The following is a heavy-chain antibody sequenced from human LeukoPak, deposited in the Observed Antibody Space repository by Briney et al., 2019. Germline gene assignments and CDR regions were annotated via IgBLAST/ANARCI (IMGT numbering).Heavy chain of an antibody. CDR3: ARRDDYGDSNDY. D-gene: IGHD4-17*01. J-gene: IGHJ4*02. CDR1: GYTFSSYD. V-gene: IGHV1-8*01. CDR2: MNPNSGNT. Sequence: ASVKVSCKASGYTFSSYDINWVRQATGQALEWMGWMNPNSGNTGYAQKFQGRVTMTRNTSISTAYMELSSLRSEDTAVYYCARRDDYGDSNDYWGQGTLVTVSS.